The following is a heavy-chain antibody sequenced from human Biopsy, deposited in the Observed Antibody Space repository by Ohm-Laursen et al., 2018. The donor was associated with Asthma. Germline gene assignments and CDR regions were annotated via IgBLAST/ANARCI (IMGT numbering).Heavy chain of an antibody. V-gene: IGHV4-31*03. Sequence: TLSFTSTVSYGSITSGGYYWTSTRQHLGKGLEMIGFIYYSGSTYYNPSLKSRVSISIDTSKNQFSLKLSSVTAADTAVYYCARAQDYYDSRGYYRSFDYWGQGTLVTVSS. CDR3: ARAQDYYDSRGYYRSFDY. CDR1: YGSITSGGYY. J-gene: IGHJ4*02. CDR2: IYYSGST. D-gene: IGHD3-22*01.